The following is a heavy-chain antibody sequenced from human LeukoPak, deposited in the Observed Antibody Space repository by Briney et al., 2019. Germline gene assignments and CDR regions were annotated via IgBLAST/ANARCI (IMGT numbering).Heavy chain of an antibody. CDR2: IYTRGSA. D-gene: IGHD3-10*01. V-gene: IGHV4-4*09. CDR3: AAAPMVRGVVNFDY. J-gene: IGHJ4*02. CDR1: GGSISSYY. Sequence: SETLSLTCTVSGGSISSYYWTWIRQPPGKGLEWIGNIYTRGSANYNPSLKSRVTISVDTSKNQFSLKLSSVTAADTAVYYCAAAPMVRGVVNFDYRGQGTLVTVSS.